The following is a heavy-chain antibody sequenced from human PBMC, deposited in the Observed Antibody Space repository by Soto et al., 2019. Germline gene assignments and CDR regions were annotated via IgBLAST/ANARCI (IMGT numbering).Heavy chain of an antibody. D-gene: IGHD1-26*01. CDR3: AREFELSGSDFFDH. V-gene: IGHV1-69*13. J-gene: IGHJ4*02. CDR1: GDTFTKYG. CDR2: VIPLFGTP. Sequence: SVKVSCKASGDTFTKYGISWVRQAPGQGLEWMGGVIPLFGTPNYAQRFQDRVTITAEPSTTTAYLDLASLTSEDTAVYFCAREFELSGSDFFDHWGKGNMVTVSS.